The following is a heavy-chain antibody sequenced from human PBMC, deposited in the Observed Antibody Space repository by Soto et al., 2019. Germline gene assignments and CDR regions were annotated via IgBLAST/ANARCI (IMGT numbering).Heavy chain of an antibody. CDR3: ARRLASFQNGMDV. D-gene: IGHD3-3*02. V-gene: IGHV5-51*01. CDR2: IYPGDSET. CDR1: GYSFNSNW. Sequence: GESLKISCKGSGYSFNSNWITWVRQMPEKGLEWMGIIYPGDSETRYSPSFQGQVTISADKSIATAYLQWSSLEASDTAIYYCARRLASFQNGMDVWGQGTTVTVSS. J-gene: IGHJ6*02.